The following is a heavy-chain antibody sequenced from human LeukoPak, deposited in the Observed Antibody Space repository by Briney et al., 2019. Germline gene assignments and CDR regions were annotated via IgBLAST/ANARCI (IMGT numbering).Heavy chain of an antibody. CDR2: IRQGGSEK. Sequence: GGSLRLSCAASGFTFSRHWMSWVRQAPGKGLEWVADIRQGGSEKNYVDSVKGRFTISRDDAKNSLYLQMDSLRAEDTAVYYCARSPHGDYALLGYWGQGTLVTVSS. CDR3: ARSPHGDYALLGY. V-gene: IGHV3-7*01. CDR1: GFTFSRHW. D-gene: IGHD4-17*01. J-gene: IGHJ4*02.